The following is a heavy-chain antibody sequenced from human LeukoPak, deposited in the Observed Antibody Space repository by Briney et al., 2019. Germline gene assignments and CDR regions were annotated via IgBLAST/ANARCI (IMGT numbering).Heavy chain of an antibody. V-gene: IGHV3-23*01. J-gene: IGHJ4*02. CDR1: GFTFSSYA. D-gene: IGHD3-9*01. CDR3: AKEGLVDILTGYSPYYFDY. CDR2: ISGSGGST. Sequence: GGSLRLSCAASGFTFSSYALSWVRQAPGKGLEWVSAISGSGGSTYYADSVKGRFTISRDNSKNTLYLQMNSLRAEDTAVYYCAKEGLVDILTGYSPYYFDYWGQGTLVTASS.